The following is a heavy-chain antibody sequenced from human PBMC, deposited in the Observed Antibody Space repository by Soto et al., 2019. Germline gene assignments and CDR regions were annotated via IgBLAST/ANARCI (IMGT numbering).Heavy chain of an antibody. CDR3: ARQRTSVVTQAYFDD. D-gene: IGHD2-21*02. CDR2: IYYSGST. V-gene: IGHV4-39*01. J-gene: IGHJ4*02. Sequence: SETLSLTCTVSGDSINSRSYYGGWIRQSPGKGLEWIGSIYYSGSTYYNPSLKSRAAMSVDTSKNQFSLKLRSVSAADTAVYYCARQRTSVVTQAYFDDWGQRSLVTVSS. CDR1: GDSINSRSYY.